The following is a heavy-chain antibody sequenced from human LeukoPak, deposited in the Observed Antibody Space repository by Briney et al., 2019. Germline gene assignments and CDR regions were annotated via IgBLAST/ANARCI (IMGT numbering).Heavy chain of an antibody. D-gene: IGHD1-26*01. V-gene: IGHV5-51*01. Sequence: GESLKISCKGSGYSFTSYWISWVRQMPGKGLEWMGIIYPGDSDTRYSPSFQGQVTISADKSISTAYLQWSSLKASDTAMYYCARYQSGSYPYYYYYYMDVWGKGTTVTVSS. CDR2: IYPGDSDT. CDR3: ARYQSGSYPYYYYYYMDV. J-gene: IGHJ6*03. CDR1: GYSFTSYW.